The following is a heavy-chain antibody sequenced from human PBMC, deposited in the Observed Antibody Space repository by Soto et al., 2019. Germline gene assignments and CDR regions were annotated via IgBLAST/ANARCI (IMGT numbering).Heavy chain of an antibody. CDR2: VSYSGRT. D-gene: IGHD2-21*02. CDR1: RGSINNDY. V-gene: IGHV4-59*13. CDR3: ARLQYTVVTPIDV. Sequence: PSETLSLTCTVSRGSINNDYWTLIREPRGQGLEWIGFVSYSGRTNYNPSLKSRVNMFVDKSKNQFSLNLTSVTAADTAVYYCARLQYTVVTPIDVWGQGTMVTVSS. J-gene: IGHJ3*01.